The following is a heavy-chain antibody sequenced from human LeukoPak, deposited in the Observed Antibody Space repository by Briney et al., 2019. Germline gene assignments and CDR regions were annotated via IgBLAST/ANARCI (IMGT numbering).Heavy chain of an antibody. CDR1: GYTFTSYY. V-gene: IGHV1-46*01. CDR3: ARARNSYGLEDF. Sequence: ASVKVSCEASGYTFTSYYIHWVRQAPGQGLEWMGIINPSGGSTNYAQKFQGRVTMARDTSTSTVYLELSSLRSEDTAIYYCARARNSYGLEDFWGQGTLVTVSS. J-gene: IGHJ4*02. CDR2: INPSGGST. D-gene: IGHD5-18*01.